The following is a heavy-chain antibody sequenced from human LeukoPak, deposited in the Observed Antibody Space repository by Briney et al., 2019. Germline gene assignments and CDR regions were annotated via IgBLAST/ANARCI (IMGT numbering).Heavy chain of an antibody. V-gene: IGHV3-33*08. CDR3: ATDGLAGTTDGTLES. D-gene: IGHD1-1*01. CDR1: GFTFRHYS. J-gene: IGHJ4*02. CDR2: IWYDGTKK. Sequence: PGGSLRLSCVASGFTFRHYSMHWVRLAPGKGLEWVAVIWYDGTKKYYADSVKGRFAISRDDFDNTLYLQMNSLKTDDTAIYYCATDGLAGTTDGTLESWGQGTLVTVSS.